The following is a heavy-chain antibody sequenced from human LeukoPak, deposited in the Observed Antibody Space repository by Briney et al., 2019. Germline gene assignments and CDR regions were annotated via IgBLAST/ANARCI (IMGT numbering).Heavy chain of an antibody. CDR2: FDPEDGET. Sequence: ASVKVSYKVSGYTLTELSMHWVRQAPGKGLEWMGGFDPEDGETIYAQKFQGRVTMTEDTSTDTAYMELSSLRSEDTAVYYCATEYGSSSWKLFDYWGQGTLVTVSS. J-gene: IGHJ4*02. D-gene: IGHD6-13*01. CDR1: GYTLTELS. CDR3: ATEYGSSSWKLFDY. V-gene: IGHV1-24*01.